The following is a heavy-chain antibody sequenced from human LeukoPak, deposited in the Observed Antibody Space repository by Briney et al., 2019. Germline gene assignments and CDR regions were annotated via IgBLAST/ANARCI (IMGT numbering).Heavy chain of an antibody. D-gene: IGHD3-3*01. CDR1: GYTFTSCD. J-gene: IGHJ5*02. CDR2: MNPNSGNT. CDR3: ARATYDFWSGYLKA. V-gene: IGHV1-8*03. Sequence: ASVKVSCKASGYTFTSCDINWVRQATGQGLEWMGWMNPNSGNTGYAQKFQGRVTITRNTSISTAYMELSSLRSEDTAVYYCARATYDFWSGYLKAWGQGTLVTVSS.